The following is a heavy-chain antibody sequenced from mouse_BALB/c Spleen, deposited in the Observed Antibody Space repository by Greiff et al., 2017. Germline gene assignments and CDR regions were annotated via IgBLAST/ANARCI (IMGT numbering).Heavy chain of an antibody. Sequence: EVKLVESGGGLVQPGGSLRLSCATSGFTFTDYYMSWVRQPPGKALEWLGFIRNKANGYTTEYSASVKGRFTISRDNSQSILYLQMNTLRAEDSATYYCARDTPLPDYWGQGTTLTVSS. CDR2: IRNKANGYTT. J-gene: IGHJ2*01. CDR3: ARDTPLPDY. V-gene: IGHV7-3*02. CDR1: GFTFTDYY.